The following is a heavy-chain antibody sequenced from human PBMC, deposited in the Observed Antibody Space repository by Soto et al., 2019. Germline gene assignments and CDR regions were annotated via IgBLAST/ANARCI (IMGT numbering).Heavy chain of an antibody. D-gene: IGHD3-10*01. Sequence: EVQLVESGGGLVKPGGSLRLSCAASGFTFSSYSMNWVRQAPGKGLEWVSSISSSSSYIYYADSVKGRFTISRNNAKNSLYLQMNSLRAEDAAVYYCARDWGMVGGIFDYWFQGTLVTVSS. CDR2: ISSSSSYI. CDR1: GFTFSSYS. J-gene: IGHJ4*02. CDR3: ARDWGMVGGIFDY. V-gene: IGHV3-21*01.